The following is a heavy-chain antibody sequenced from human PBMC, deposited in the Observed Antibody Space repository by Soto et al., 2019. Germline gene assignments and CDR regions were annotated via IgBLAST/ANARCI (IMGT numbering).Heavy chain of an antibody. CDR1: GGSISSSNW. D-gene: IGHD3-10*01. CDR3: AIVSDSRGPQPFDY. Sequence: QVQLQESGPGLVKPSGTLSLTCAVSGGSISSSNWWSWVRQPPGKGLEWIGEIYHSGSTNYTPSLRSPVTISVAKSTHQFSLKLLSVTAAATAVSYSAIVSDSRGPQPFDYWGQGTLVTVSS. J-gene: IGHJ4*02. CDR2: IYHSGST. V-gene: IGHV4-4*02.